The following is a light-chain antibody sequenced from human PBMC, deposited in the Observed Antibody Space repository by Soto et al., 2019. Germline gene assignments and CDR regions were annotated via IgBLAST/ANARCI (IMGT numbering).Light chain of an antibody. V-gene: IGKV3-11*01. J-gene: IGKJ5*01. CDR1: QSVSSF. Sequence: EIVLRQSPSTLYLSPGETATLSCRASQSVSSFLAWYQQKPGQAPRLFIYDASNRATGVPARFSGSRSGTDFTLTISSLEPEDFAVYFCQQRSEWPITFGQGTRLEIK. CDR3: QQRSEWPIT. CDR2: DAS.